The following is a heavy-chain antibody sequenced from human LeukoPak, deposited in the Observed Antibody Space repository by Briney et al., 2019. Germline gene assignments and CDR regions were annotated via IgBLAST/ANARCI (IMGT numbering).Heavy chain of an antibody. CDR3: ARVGFYSDSSGYYYPYDAFDI. CDR2: IKQDGSEK. V-gene: IGHV3-7*04. J-gene: IGHJ3*02. Sequence: GGSLRLSCAASGFTFSSYWMSWVRQAPGKGLEWVANIKQDGSEKYYVDSVKGRFTISRDNAKNSLNLQMNSLRAEDTAVYYCARVGFYSDSSGYYYPYDAFDIWGQGTMVTVSS. CDR1: GFTFSSYW. D-gene: IGHD3-22*01.